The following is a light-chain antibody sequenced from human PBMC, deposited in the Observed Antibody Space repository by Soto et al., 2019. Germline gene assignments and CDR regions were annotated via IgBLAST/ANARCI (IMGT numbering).Light chain of an antibody. CDR2: QVS. J-gene: IGKJ1*01. CDR1: HSLVFSDGKTY. CDR3: LHSVQSPWT. Sequence: DIVMTQTPLSLSVTPGQPASISCKSSHSLVFSDGKTYLYWYLQRPGQSPQPLISQVSNRFTGVPDKFSGSGSGTDFTLRISRVEAEDVGIYYCLHSVQSPWTFGQGTKVEI. V-gene: IGKV2D-29*02.